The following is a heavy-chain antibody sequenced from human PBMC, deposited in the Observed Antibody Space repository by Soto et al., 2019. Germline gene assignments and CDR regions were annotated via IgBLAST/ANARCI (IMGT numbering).Heavy chain of an antibody. J-gene: IGHJ5*02. CDR2: VRGDNGHT. CDR3: AKDLRYCRSGTCYREWYDP. Sequence: QVQLVQSGAEVKKPGASVKVSCKASGYTFTTHGISWVRQVPGQGLEWMGWVRGDNGHTNYAQSLQGRVTMTTDTSTNTAYLELRSLRSDDTAVYYCAKDLRYCRSGTCYREWYDPSGQGTLVTVSS. D-gene: IGHD2-15*01. CDR1: GYTFTTHG. V-gene: IGHV1-18*01.